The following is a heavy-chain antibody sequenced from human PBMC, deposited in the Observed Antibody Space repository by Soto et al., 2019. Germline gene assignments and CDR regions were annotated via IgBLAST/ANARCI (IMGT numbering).Heavy chain of an antibody. CDR1: CYTFTSYG. V-gene: IGHV1-18*01. CDR2: ISGYNGNT. D-gene: IGHD3-10*01. J-gene: IGHJ4*02. Sequence: ASVKVSCTASCYTFTSYGIHWVRQAPGQGLEWMGWISGYNGNTMYAQKVQGRVTMTTDTSTSTVYMELRSLRAEDTAVYYCARCQVLLWFGELAAFDYWGQGTLVTVSS. CDR3: ARCQVLLWFGELAAFDY.